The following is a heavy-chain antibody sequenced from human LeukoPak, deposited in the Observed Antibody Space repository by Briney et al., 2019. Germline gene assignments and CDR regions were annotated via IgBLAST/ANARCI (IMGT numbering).Heavy chain of an antibody. D-gene: IGHD2-2*01. V-gene: IGHV3-23*01. Sequence: GGSLRLPCAASGLTFSNYGMSWVRQAPGKGREWGSGISGSGGNTYYAYAVKGRFTISRDNSKNTRFVQMNSMRVEDRDVYYCAKDSLRTVPKASFDSWGQGTLVTVSS. J-gene: IGHJ4*02. CDR2: ISGSGGNT. CDR3: AKDSLRTVPKASFDS. CDR1: GLTFSNYG.